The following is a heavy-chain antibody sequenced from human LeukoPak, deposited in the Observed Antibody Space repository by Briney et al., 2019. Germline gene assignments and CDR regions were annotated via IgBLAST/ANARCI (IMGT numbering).Heavy chain of an antibody. V-gene: IGHV3-66*01. D-gene: IGHD6-19*01. J-gene: IGHJ4*02. CDR2: IYSGGST. CDR1: GFTVSSIY. CDR3: ARAGAVAGSLDY. Sequence: GGSLRLSCAASGFTVSSIYMSRVRQAPGKALEWVSVIYSGGSTYYADSVKGRFTISRDNSKNTLYLQMNSLRAEDTAVYYCARAGAVAGSLDYWGQGTLATVSS.